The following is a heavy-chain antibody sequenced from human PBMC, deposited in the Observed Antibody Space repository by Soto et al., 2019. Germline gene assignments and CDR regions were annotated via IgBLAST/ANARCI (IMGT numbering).Heavy chain of an antibody. V-gene: IGHV3-74*01. CDR1: GFTFSYYW. CDR2: IHSDGSST. Sequence: EVQLLESGGGLVQPGESLRLSCAASGFTFSYYWMHWVRQAPGMGLVWVSRIHSDGSSTTYADPVKGRFTISRDNARNTLYLLMNSLRAEYTAVYYCARGDRGAFDLWGQGTVLTVSS. D-gene: IGHD1-26*01. J-gene: IGHJ3*01. CDR3: ARGDRGAFDL.